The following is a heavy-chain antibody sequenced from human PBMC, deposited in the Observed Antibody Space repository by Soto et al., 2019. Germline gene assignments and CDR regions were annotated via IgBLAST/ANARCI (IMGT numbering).Heavy chain of an antibody. J-gene: IGHJ4*02. CDR2: IGNSGDRT. D-gene: IGHD2-21*01. V-gene: IGHV3-23*01. CDR1: GFTFSSYA. Sequence: EVQLLESGGGLVQPGGSLRLSCAVSGFTFSSYAMTWVRQIPGKGLEWGSSIGNSGDRTSYADSVDGRFTITRDKSKIKRTLQMESLSAEDAAVYDYAKTTVCGSESTSGPFDNWGQGTLVTVSS. CDR3: AKTTVCGSESTSGPFDN.